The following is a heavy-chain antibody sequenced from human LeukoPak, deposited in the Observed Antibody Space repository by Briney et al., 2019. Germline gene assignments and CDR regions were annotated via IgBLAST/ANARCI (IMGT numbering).Heavy chain of an antibody. Sequence: ASVKVSCKASGGTFSSYAISWVRQAPGQGLEWMGGIIPIFGTANYAQKFQGRVTITTDESTSTAYMELSSLRSEDTAVYYCARTLPRPPYSSTNRVYYYYYYMDVWGKGTTVTVSS. D-gene: IGHD4-11*01. J-gene: IGHJ6*03. CDR3: ARTLPRPPYSSTNRVYYYYYYMDV. V-gene: IGHV1-69*05. CDR1: GGTFSSYA. CDR2: IIPIFGTA.